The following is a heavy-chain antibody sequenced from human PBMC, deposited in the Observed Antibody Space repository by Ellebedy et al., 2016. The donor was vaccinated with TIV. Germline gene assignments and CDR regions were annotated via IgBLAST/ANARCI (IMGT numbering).Heavy chain of an antibody. CDR3: ARAPDYYDSSGWGAFDI. J-gene: IGHJ3*02. D-gene: IGHD3-22*01. V-gene: IGHV1-69*06. Sequence: SVQVSCXASGYTFTSYGISWVRQAPGQGLVWMGGIIPIFGTANYAQKFQGRVTITADKSTITAYMELSSLRSEDTAVYYCARAPDYYDSSGWGAFDIWGQGTMVTVSS. CDR2: IIPIFGTA. CDR1: GYTFTSYG.